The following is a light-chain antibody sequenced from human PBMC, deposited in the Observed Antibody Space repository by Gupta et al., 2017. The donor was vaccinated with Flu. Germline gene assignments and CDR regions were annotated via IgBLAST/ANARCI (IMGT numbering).Light chain of an antibody. CDR1: SSNIGNNC. V-gene: IGLV1-51*02. CDR2: ENN. Sequence: QSVLTQPPSVSAAPGQKVTTSCSGSSSNIGNNCVSWYQQLPGTAPKLLIYENNKRPSGIPDRFSGSKSGTSATLGITGLQTGDEADYYCGTWDSSLSAVVFGGGTKLTVL. J-gene: IGLJ2*01. CDR3: GTWDSSLSAVV.